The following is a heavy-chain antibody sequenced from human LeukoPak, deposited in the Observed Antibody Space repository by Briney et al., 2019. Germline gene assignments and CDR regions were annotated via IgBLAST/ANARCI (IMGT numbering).Heavy chain of an antibody. CDR1: GFTFYDYA. Sequence: GGSLRLSCAACGFTFYDYAMQWVRQAPGKGLEGGSGISRNSGSIVYADSVEGRFTISRDNAKNSLYLQMNSLRAEDTAYYYCAKDYGSGSYGYWGQGTLVTVSS. J-gene: IGHJ4*02. V-gene: IGHV3-9*01. CDR2: ISRNSGSI. CDR3: AKDYGSGSYGY. D-gene: IGHD3-10*01.